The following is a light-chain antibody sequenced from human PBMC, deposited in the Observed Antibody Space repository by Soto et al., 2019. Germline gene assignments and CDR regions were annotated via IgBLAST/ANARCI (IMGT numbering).Light chain of an antibody. V-gene: IGLV3-12*02. J-gene: IGLJ2*01. CDR1: NIGSKA. Sequence: SYELTQPHSVSVATAQMARITCGGPNIGSKAVHWSQQKPGQDPLLVIYSDSNPPAGIPERFSGCNPVNTATLTISRIEAGDEADYYCQVWGRSSAVVFGGGTKLAV. CDR2: SDS. CDR3: QVWGRSSAVV.